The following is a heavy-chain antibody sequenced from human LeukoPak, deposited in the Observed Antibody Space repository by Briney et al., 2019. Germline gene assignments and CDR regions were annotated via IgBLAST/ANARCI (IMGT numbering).Heavy chain of an antibody. V-gene: IGHV3-48*04. Sequence: GGSLRLSCAASGFTFSSYSMNWVRQAPGKGLEWVSYISSSSSTIYYADSVKGRFTISRDNAKNSLYLQMNSLRAEDTAVYYCARVSAGDYFDYWGQGTLVTVSS. CDR2: ISSSSSTI. J-gene: IGHJ4*02. CDR3: ARVSAGDYFDY. CDR1: GFTFSSYS.